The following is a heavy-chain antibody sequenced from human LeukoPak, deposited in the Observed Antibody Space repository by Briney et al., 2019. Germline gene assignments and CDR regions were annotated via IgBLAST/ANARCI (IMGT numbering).Heavy chain of an antibody. CDR3: ARQRGYSYGFDY. D-gene: IGHD5-18*01. J-gene: IGHJ4*02. V-gene: IGHV1-2*04. CDR1: GYTFTGYY. CDR2: INPNSGGT. Sequence: ASVKVSCKASGYTFTGYYMHWVRRAPGQGLEWMGWINPNSGGTNYAQKFQGWVTTTRDTSISTAYMELSRLRSDDTAVYYCARQRGYSYGFDYWGQGTLVTVSS.